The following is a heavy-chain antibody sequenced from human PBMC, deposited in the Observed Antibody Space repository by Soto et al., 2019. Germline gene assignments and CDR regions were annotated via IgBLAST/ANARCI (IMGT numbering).Heavy chain of an antibody. D-gene: IGHD6-13*01. CDR3: ARHIAITATGDWFDP. Sequence: SETLSLTCTVSGGSISSGGYDWSWIRQHPGKGLEWIGYIYYSGSTYYNPSLKSRVTISVDTSKNRFSLKLSSVTAADTAVYYCARHIAITATGDWFDPWGQGTLVTVSS. CDR2: IYYSGST. J-gene: IGHJ5*02. V-gene: IGHV4-31*03. CDR1: GGSISSGGYD.